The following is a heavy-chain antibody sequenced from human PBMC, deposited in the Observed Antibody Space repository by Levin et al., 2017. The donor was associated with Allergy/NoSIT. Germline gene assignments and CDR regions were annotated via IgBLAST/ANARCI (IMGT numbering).Heavy chain of an antibody. V-gene: IGHV4-39*01. CDR1: GGSISSSSYY. J-gene: IGHJ5*02. CDR3: ARHEEWRILGWFDP. CDR2: IYYSGST. Sequence: SETLSLTCTVSGGSISSSSYYWGWIRQPPGKGLEWIGSIYYSGSTYYNPSLKSRVTISVDTSKNQFSLKLSSVTAADTAVYYCARHEEWRILGWFDPWGQGTLVTVSS. D-gene: IGHD3-3*01.